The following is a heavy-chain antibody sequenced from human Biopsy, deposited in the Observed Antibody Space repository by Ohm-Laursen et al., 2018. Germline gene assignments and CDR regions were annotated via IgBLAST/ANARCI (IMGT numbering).Heavy chain of an antibody. Sequence: GTLSLTCTVSGGSISSDYWSWIRQSPGKGLERIGYISNRGSTNYNPSPRGRVTISVDTSKNQFSLKLSSVTAADTAVFFCARLYRLDDYWNDDPPDAFDVWGQGTRVTVSS. CDR2: ISNRGST. CDR1: GGSISSDY. CDR3: ARLYRLDDYWNDDPPDAFDV. V-gene: IGHV4-59*01. J-gene: IGHJ3*01. D-gene: IGHD3-3*01.